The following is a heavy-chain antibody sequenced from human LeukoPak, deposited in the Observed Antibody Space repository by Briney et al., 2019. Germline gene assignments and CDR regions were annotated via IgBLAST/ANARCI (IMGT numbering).Heavy chain of an antibody. CDR2: ISYDGSNK. CDR1: RFTFSGFG. D-gene: IGHD6-6*01. J-gene: IGHJ4*02. V-gene: IGHV3-30*03. Sequence: PGGSLRLSCAGSRFTFSGFGVNWVRQAPGKGLEWVALISYDGSNKYYADSVKGRFTIPRDNSKNTLHLQMNSLRTEDTAVYYCARVNIAALPHFDYWGQGTLVTVSS. CDR3: ARVNIAALPHFDY.